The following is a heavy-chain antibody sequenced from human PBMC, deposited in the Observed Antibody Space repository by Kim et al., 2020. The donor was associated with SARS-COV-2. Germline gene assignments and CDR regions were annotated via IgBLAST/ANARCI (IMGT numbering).Heavy chain of an antibody. D-gene: IGHD6-13*01. Sequence: GGSLRLSCAASGFPFSNVWMSWVRQAPGKGLEWVGRIKSKTDGEATDYAAPVKGKFTMSSDDSKNTLYLQMNSLETEDTAVYYCTTLISAAGRGYWGQGTLVTVPP. CDR2: IKSKTDGEAT. CDR3: TTLISAAGRGY. J-gene: IGHJ4*02. CDR1: GFPFSNVW. V-gene: IGHV3-15*01.